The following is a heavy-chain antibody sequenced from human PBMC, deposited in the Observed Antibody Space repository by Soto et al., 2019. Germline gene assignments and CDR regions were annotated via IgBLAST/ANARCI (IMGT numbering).Heavy chain of an antibody. Sequence: GGSLRLSCAASGFTFRSYGIHWVRQAPGKGLEWVALIWFDGSKKYYVDSVKGRFAVSRDNSKNTLYLQMNSLRVEDTAVYYCARDRLVPYGYGMDVWGQGT. J-gene: IGHJ6*02. CDR3: ARDRLVPYGYGMDV. V-gene: IGHV3-33*01. CDR2: IWFDGSKK. D-gene: IGHD2-2*01. CDR1: GFTFRSYG.